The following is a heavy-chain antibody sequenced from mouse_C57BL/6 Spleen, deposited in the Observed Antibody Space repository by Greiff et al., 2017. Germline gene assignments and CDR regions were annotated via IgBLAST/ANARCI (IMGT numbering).Heavy chain of an antibody. Sequence: VQLQQPGAELVKPGASVKLSCKASGYTFTSYWMQWVKQRPGQGLEWIGEIDPSDSYTNYNQKFKGKATLTVDTSSSTAYMQLSSLTSEDSAVYYCARTENFDVWGTGTTVTVSS. CDR1: GYTFTSYW. CDR3: ARTENFDV. V-gene: IGHV1-50*01. J-gene: IGHJ1*03. CDR2: IDPSDSYT.